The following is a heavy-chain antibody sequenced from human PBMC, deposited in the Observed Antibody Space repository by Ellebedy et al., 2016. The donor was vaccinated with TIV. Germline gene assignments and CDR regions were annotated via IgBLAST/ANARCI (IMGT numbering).Heavy chain of an antibody. CDR3: ARGASVDTAMGEDL. Sequence: ASVKVSCXASGYTFTSYGISWVRQAPGQGLEWMGWISAYNGNTNYAQKLQGRVTMTTDTSTSTAYMELRSLRSDDTAVYYCARGASVDTAMGEDLWGQGTLVTVSS. J-gene: IGHJ4*02. D-gene: IGHD5-18*01. V-gene: IGHV1-18*04. CDR2: ISAYNGNT. CDR1: GYTFTSYG.